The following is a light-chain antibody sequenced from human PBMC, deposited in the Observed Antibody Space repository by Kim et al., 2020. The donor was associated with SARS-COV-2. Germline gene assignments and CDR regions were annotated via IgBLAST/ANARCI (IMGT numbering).Light chain of an antibody. CDR3: QVWDNSTDHWV. J-gene: IGLJ3*02. CDR1: NFGSKI. CDR2: YDR. V-gene: IGLV3-21*04. Sequence: SYELTQLPSVSVAPGGTARIACGGDNFGSKIVHWYQQRPGQAPVLVIFYDRERPSRIPERISGSKSGNTATLTISRVEAGDEADYYCQVWDNSTDHWVFGGGTQLTVL.